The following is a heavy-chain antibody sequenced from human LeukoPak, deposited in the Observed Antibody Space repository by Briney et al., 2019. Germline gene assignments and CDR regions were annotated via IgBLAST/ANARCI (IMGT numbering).Heavy chain of an antibody. CDR1: GYTFTNYV. V-gene: IGHV1-3*01. D-gene: IGHD3-22*01. CDR3: ARERDYYDRNGYPNNWFDP. Sequence: AASVKVSCKASGYTFTNYVMSWVRQAPGQSFEWMGWINADNGNTKYSQKFQGRVTITIDTSASTAYMELRSLKSEDTAVYYCARERDYYDRNGYPNNWFDPWGQGTLVTVSS. J-gene: IGHJ5*02. CDR2: INADNGNT.